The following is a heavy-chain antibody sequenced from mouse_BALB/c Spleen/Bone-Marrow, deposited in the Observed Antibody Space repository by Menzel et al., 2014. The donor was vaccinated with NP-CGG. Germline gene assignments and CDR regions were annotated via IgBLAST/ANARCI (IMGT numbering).Heavy chain of an antibody. CDR2: INSNGGST. D-gene: IGHD2-1*01. Sequence: EVQLQQSGGGLVQPGGSLKLSCAASGFTFSSYGMSWVRQTPDKRLELVASINSNGGSTYYPDSVKGRSTISRDNAKNTLSLQMSSLKSEDTAMYYCARGNYGNYVDYFDYWGQGTTLTVSS. J-gene: IGHJ2*01. CDR1: GFTFSSYG. CDR3: ARGNYGNYVDYFDY. V-gene: IGHV5-6-3*01.